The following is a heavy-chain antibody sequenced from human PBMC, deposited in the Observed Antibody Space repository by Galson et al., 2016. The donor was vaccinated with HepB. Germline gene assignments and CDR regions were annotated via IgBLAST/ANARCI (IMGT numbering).Heavy chain of an antibody. V-gene: IGHV3-21*01. CDR2: ISSGSSYT. CDR3: ARDMSSGWCWDYFDY. J-gene: IGHJ4*02. CDR1: GFSFSSHG. D-gene: IGHD6-19*01. Sequence: SLRLSCAASGFSFSSHGMSWVRQAPGKGLEWVSSISSGSSYTYYADSVKGRFTISRDNARNSLYLHMNSLRAEDTAVYYCARDMSSGWCWDYFDYWGQGTLVTVSS.